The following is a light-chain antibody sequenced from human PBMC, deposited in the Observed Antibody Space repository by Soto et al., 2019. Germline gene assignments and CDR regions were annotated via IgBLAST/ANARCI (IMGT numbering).Light chain of an antibody. CDR2: EVS. J-gene: IGLJ1*01. CDR3: SLYTRSSNYV. V-gene: IGLV2-18*01. Sequence: QSVLTQPPSVSGSPGQSVTISCTGTSSDVGSYNRVSWYQQPPGTAPKLMIYEVSNRPSGVPDRFSGSKSGNTASLTISGLQAEDEADYYCSLYTRSSNYVFGNGTKVTVX. CDR1: SSDVGSYNR.